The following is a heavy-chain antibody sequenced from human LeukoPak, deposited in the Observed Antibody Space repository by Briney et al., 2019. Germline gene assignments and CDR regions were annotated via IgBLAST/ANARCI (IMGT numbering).Heavy chain of an antibody. CDR3: ARDGEYGTGSYYRGCFDY. CDR2: INPHSGGT. CDR1: GYTFTGYY. D-gene: IGHD3-10*01. J-gene: IGHJ4*02. V-gene: IGHV1-2*02. Sequence: SVKVSCKASGYTFTGYYIHWVRQAPGQGLEWMGWINPHSGGTNYAQKFRGRVTMTRDTSIGTTYMDLGSLGSDDTAVYYCARDGEYGTGSYYRGCFDYWGQGTLVTVSS.